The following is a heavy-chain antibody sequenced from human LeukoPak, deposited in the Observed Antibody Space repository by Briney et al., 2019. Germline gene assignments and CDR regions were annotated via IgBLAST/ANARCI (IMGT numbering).Heavy chain of an antibody. V-gene: IGHV3-66*01. CDR2: IYSDGTI. CDR1: GFTVSSNY. J-gene: IGHJ4*02. CDR3: ARDMAAAGDY. D-gene: IGHD6-13*01. Sequence: PGDSLRLYCAAAGFTVSSNYMSWVRQVPGHGLEWVSVIYSDGTISYADSVKGRFTISRDNAKNSLYLQMNSLRAEDTAVYYCARDMAAAGDYWGQGTLVTVSS.